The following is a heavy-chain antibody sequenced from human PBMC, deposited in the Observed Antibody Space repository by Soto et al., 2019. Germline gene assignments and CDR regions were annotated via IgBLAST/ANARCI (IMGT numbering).Heavy chain of an antibody. D-gene: IGHD3-9*01. V-gene: IGHV3-48*01. CDR3: ARDRSYYDMLTGEYYYYYGMDV. CDR1: GFTFSSYS. Sequence: EVQLVESGGGLVQPGGSLRLSCAASGFTFSSYSMNWVRQAPGKGLEWVSYISSSSSTIYYADSVKGRFTISRDNAKNSRYLQMTSLRAEDTAVYYCARDRSYYDMLTGEYYYYYGMDVWGQGTTVTVSS. CDR2: ISSSSSTI. J-gene: IGHJ6*02.